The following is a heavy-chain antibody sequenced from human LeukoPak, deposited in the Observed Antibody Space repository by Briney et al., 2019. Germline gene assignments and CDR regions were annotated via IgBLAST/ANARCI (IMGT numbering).Heavy chain of an antibody. D-gene: IGHD3-16*02. J-gene: IGHJ4*02. CDR1: GFTFISYA. CDR2: ISGSGGIT. Sequence: QPGGSLILSFAASGFTFISYAMGRVGQAPGKGLEWGSAISGSGGITYYADSVKGRFTISRDNSKNTLYLQMNSLRAEDTAVYYCAKLWVMITFGGVIDIEAPGSSGDYWGQGTLVTVSS. V-gene: IGHV3-23*01. CDR3: AKLWVMITFGGVIDIEAPGSSGDY.